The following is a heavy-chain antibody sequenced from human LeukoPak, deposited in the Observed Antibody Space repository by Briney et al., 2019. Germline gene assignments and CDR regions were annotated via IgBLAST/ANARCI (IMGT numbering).Heavy chain of an antibody. CDR1: GFTFSSYA. CDR3: AKGYYDFWSGYQYYFDY. Sequence: GGSLRLSCAASGFTFSSYAMSWVRQAPGKGLEWVSAISGSGGSTYYADSVQGRFTISRDNSKNTLYLQMNSLRAEDTAVYYCAKGYYDFWSGYQYYFDYWGQGTLVTVSS. V-gene: IGHV3-23*01. J-gene: IGHJ4*02. CDR2: ISGSGGST. D-gene: IGHD3-3*01.